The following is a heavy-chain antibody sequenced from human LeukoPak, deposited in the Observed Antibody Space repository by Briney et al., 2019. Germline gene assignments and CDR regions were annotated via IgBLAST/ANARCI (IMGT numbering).Heavy chain of an antibody. J-gene: IGHJ6*02. Sequence: GGSLRLSCTASGFTFSSYAMSWVRQAPGKGLEWVSAISGSGGSTYYADSVKGRFTISRDNSKNTLYLQMNSLRAEDTAVYYCAKRVAAAAGLYGMDVWGQGTTVTVSS. D-gene: IGHD6-13*01. CDR3: AKRVAAAAGLYGMDV. CDR2: ISGSGGST. CDR1: GFTFSSYA. V-gene: IGHV3-23*01.